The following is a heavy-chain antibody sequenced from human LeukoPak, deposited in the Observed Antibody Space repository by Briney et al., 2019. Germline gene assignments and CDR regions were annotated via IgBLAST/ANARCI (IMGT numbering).Heavy chain of an antibody. Sequence: GGSLRLSCAASGFTFSSNYMSWVRQAPGKGLEWVSVIYSGGATYYSDSVTGRFTISRDNSKNTLFLQMNSLKVEDTAVYYCASGTKWELLLNYWGQGTLVTVSS. CDR1: GFTFSSNY. CDR2: IYSGGAT. V-gene: IGHV3-53*01. CDR3: ASGTKWELLLNY. D-gene: IGHD1-26*01. J-gene: IGHJ4*02.